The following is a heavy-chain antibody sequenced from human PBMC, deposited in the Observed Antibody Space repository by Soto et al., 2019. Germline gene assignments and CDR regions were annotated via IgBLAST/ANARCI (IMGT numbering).Heavy chain of an antibody. Sequence: VQLVESGGGLIQPGGSLRLSCAASGFTVSSNYMSWVRQAPGKGLEWVSVIYSGGSTYYADSVKGRFTISIDNSKNTLYLQMNSLRAEDTTVYYCARGAFLGYCSGGSCPSDAFDIWGQVTMVTVSS. V-gene: IGHV3-53*01. CDR1: GFTVSSNY. J-gene: IGHJ3*02. D-gene: IGHD2-15*01. CDR3: ARGAFLGYCSGGSCPSDAFDI. CDR2: IYSGGST.